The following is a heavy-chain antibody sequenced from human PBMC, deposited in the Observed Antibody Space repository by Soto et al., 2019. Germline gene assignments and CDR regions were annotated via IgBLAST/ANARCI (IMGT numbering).Heavy chain of an antibody. CDR3: VRGRPGTGAYCYGGGDY. D-gene: IGHD2-21*02. Sequence: EVQLVESGGGLVKPGGSLRLSCAASGFPFTAYSMLWVRQATGKGLQWVSSISSDNYYIYYADSVKGRFTISRDNAKQSLFLQMDSRSAEDTDVYYCVRGRPGTGAYCYGGGDYWGQGVLVSVSS. J-gene: IGHJ4*02. CDR2: ISSDNYYI. V-gene: IGHV3-21*01. CDR1: GFPFTAYS.